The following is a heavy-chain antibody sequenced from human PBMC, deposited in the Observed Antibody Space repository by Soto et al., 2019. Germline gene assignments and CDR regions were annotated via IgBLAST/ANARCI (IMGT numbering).Heavy chain of an antibody. J-gene: IGHJ4*02. CDR3: AKSIADITWYLIGVFFDY. CDR1: GVTFSSYA. D-gene: IGHD6-6*01. CDR2: ISGSGGST. V-gene: IGHV3-23*01. Sequence: GGTLRLSCAASGVTFSSYAMSWVRQAPGKGLEWVSAISGSGGSTYYADSVKGRFTISRDNSKNTLYLQMNSLRAEDTAVYYCAKSIADITWYLIGVFFDYWGQGTLVTVSS.